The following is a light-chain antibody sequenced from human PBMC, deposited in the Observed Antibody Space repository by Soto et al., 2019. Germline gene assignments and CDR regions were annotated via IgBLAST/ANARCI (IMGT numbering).Light chain of an antibody. CDR3: QCYDGCLYGDV. V-gene: IGLV1-40*01. Sequence: QSLPSPPPSFSVAPGQRVTISRAPSSASIGGGSNINLYQKHPGAAPNLHIYANSNRPSGVPCRFSGSKSGTSASLAVTGREAEDEDDYCGQCYDGCLYGDVFGSGTKVNVL. CDR2: ANS. CDR1: SASIGGGSN. J-gene: IGLJ1*01.